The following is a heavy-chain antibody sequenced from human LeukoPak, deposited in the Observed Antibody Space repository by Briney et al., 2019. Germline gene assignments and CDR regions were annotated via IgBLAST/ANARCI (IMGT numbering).Heavy chain of an antibody. Sequence: SQTLSLTCAVSGGSISSGGYSWSWLRQPPGKGLEWIGYIYHSGSTYYNPSLKSRVTISVDRSKNQFSLKLSSVTAADTAVYYCARGDYYDSSGYYWDAFDIWGQGTMVTVSS. V-gene: IGHV4-30-2*01. CDR3: ARGDYYDSSGYYWDAFDI. J-gene: IGHJ3*02. D-gene: IGHD3-22*01. CDR2: IYHSGST. CDR1: GGSISSGGYS.